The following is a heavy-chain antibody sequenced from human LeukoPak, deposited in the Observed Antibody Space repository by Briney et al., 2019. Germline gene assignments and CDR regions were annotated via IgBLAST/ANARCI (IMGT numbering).Heavy chain of an antibody. CDR3: AKEGPGIAAADTGNWFDP. CDR1: GFTFSSYA. Sequence: GGSLRLSCAASGFTFSSYAMGWVRQAPGKGLEWVSAISGSGGSTYYADSVKGRFTISRDNSKNTLYLQMNSLRAEDTAVYYCAKEGPGIAAADTGNWFDPWGQGTLVTVSS. V-gene: IGHV3-23*01. CDR2: ISGSGGST. D-gene: IGHD6-13*01. J-gene: IGHJ5*02.